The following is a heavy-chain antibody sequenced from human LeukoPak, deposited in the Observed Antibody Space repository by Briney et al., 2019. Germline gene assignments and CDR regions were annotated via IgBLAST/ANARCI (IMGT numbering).Heavy chain of an antibody. CDR1: GFTFSSYG. D-gene: IGHD4-17*01. CDR3: AREPFYGDYVSGY. Sequence: GGSLRLSCAASGFTFSSYGMHWVRQAPGKGLEWVAFIRYDGSNKYYADSVKGRFTISRDNSKNTLYLQMNSLRAEDTAVYYCAREPFYGDYVSGYWGQGTLVTVSS. V-gene: IGHV3-30*02. J-gene: IGHJ4*02. CDR2: IRYDGSNK.